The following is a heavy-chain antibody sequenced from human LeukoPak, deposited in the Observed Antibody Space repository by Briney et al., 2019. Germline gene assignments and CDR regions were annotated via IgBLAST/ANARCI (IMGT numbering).Heavy chain of an antibody. D-gene: IGHD1-26*01. CDR3: ARDRGYSGSSLFDN. Sequence: GGSLSLSCAASGFTFSSYWMSWVRQAPGKGLEWVAVISDDGRNKYYGDPAEGRFTISRDNSKNTLYVQMNSLRPEDTAVYYCARDRGYSGSSLFDNWGQGTLVTVSS. J-gene: IGHJ4*02. CDR1: GFTFSSYW. CDR2: ISDDGRNK. V-gene: IGHV3-30*03.